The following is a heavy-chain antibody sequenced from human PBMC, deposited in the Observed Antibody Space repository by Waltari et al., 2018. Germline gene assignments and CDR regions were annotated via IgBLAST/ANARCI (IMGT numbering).Heavy chain of an antibody. D-gene: IGHD3-9*01. CDR3: ARDHIADRFDWLFNYGYFDV. CDR1: GSSVTHAKSH. Sequence: QVQLPESGPGLVQPSQTLSLPCTSSGSSVTHAKSHLTCIRTPAGKGLECLRRVSNPGFTSYNAPPKSRFTISLDTSTNQLSLNRNSVTAADTAVYYCARDHIADRFDWLFNYGYFDVWGRGTLVTVSS. CDR2: VSNPGFT. J-gene: IGHJ2*01. V-gene: IGHV4-61*02.